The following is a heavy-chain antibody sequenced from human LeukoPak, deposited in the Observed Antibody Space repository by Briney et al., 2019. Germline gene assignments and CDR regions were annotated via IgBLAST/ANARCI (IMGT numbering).Heavy chain of an antibody. D-gene: IGHD3-10*01. CDR2: ISGSGGST. J-gene: IGHJ4*02. CDR1: GFTFSSYG. V-gene: IGHV3-23*01. CDR3: AKGTDYYYGSGRGYYFDY. Sequence: GGSLRLSCAASGFTFSSYGMSWVRQAPGKGLEWVSAISGSGGSTYYADSVKGRFTISRDNSKNTLYLQMNSLRAEDTAVYYCAKGTDYYYGSGRGYYFDYWGQGTLVTVSS.